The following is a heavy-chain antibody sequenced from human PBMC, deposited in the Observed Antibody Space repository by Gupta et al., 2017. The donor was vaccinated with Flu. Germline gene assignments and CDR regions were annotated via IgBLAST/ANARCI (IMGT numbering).Heavy chain of an antibody. D-gene: IGHD2-15*01. V-gene: IGHV1-18*01. Sequence: QVQLVQSGTEVKKPGASVKVSCKVSGYTFRMYGIDWVRQAPGQGLEWLGWIRPDNGNINYAQKLQDRVTMTTDTSTRTVYMELRSLRFDDTAVYYCARGGGEPAFDYWGQGTLVTVSS. CDR3: ARGGGEPAFDY. CDR1: GYTFRMYG. J-gene: IGHJ4*02. CDR2: IRPDNGNI.